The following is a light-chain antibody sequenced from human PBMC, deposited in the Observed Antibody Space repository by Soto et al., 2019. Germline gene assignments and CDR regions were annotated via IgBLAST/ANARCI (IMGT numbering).Light chain of an antibody. J-gene: IGLJ2*01. CDR2: VNTDGSH. CDR3: QTWGAGFSVV. CDR1: SGHSSYA. Sequence: QSVLTQSPSASASLGASVKLTCTLSSGHSSYAIAWHQQQPEKGPRYLMKVNTDGSHNKGDGIPDRFSGSSSGAERYLTISILQSEDEADYYCQTWGAGFSVVFGGGTQLTV. V-gene: IGLV4-69*01.